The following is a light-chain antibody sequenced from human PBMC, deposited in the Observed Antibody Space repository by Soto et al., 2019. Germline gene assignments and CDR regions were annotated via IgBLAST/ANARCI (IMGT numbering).Light chain of an antibody. CDR3: QQSYSTPQNT. Sequence: DIQMTQSPSSLSASVGDRVTITCRASQSIGYYLNWYQQKPGTAPKLLIYAASSLQGGVPSRFSGSGSGTDFTLTISSLQPEDFATYYCQQSYSTPQNTFGQGTKLEIK. CDR1: QSIGYY. J-gene: IGKJ2*01. V-gene: IGKV1-39*01. CDR2: AAS.